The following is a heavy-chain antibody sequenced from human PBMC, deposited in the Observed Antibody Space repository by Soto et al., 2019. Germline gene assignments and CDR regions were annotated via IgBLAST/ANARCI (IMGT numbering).Heavy chain of an antibody. J-gene: IGHJ3*02. CDR2: ISSSGSTI. CDR3: ARDRTPAYYDVWSGTPRGAFDI. V-gene: IGHV3-11*01. Sequence: GGSLRLSCAASGLTFSDYYMGWIRQAQGKGLEWVSYISSSGSTIYYAESVKGRFTISRDNAKNSLYLQMNGLRAEDTAVYYCARDRTPAYYDVWSGTPRGAFDIWGQGTMVTVSS. D-gene: IGHD3-3*01. CDR1: GLTFSDYY.